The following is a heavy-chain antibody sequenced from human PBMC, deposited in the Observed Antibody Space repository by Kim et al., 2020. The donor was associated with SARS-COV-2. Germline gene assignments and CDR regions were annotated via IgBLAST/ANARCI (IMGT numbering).Heavy chain of an antibody. D-gene: IGHD1-26*01. CDR2: SGRA. CDR3: AGDGGWEPT. J-gene: IGHJ5*02. V-gene: IGHV4-59*01. Sequence: SGRANYNPPLKSRVTISVETARNQFSLRLSSVTAADTAVYYCAGDGGWEPTWGQGTLVTVAS.